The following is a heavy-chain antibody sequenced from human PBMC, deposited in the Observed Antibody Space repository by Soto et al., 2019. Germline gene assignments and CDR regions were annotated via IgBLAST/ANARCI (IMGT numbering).Heavy chain of an antibody. J-gene: IGHJ5*02. CDR3: ARTYLFSPFDP. CDR1: GFTFSSYG. D-gene: IGHD1-26*01. V-gene: IGHV3-30*03. CDR2: ISCDGSNK. Sequence: PGGSLRLSCAASGFTFSSYGMHWVRQAPGKGLEWVAVISCDGSNKYYADSVKGRFTISRDNSKNTLYLQMNSLRAEDTAVYYCARTYLFSPFDPWGQGTLVTVSS.